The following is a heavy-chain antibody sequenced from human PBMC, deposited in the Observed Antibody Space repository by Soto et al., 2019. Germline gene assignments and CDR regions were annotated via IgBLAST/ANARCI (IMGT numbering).Heavy chain of an antibody. V-gene: IGHV1-69*04. D-gene: IGHD2-15*01. Sequence: ASAKASCKESGGTYSSYTLSWVRQAPGQGLEWMGRIIPILGIANYAQKFQGRVTITADKSTSTAYMELSSLRSEDTAVYYCARDAGSYYYYMDVWGKGTTVTVSS. CDR2: IIPILGIA. J-gene: IGHJ6*03. CDR3: ARDAGSYYYYMDV. CDR1: GGTYSSYT.